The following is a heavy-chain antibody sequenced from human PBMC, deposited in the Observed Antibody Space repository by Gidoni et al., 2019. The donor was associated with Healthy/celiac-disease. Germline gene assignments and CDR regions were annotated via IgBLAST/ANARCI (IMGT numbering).Heavy chain of an antibody. CDR2: INAGNGNT. CDR1: GYTFTSYA. V-gene: IGHV1-3*01. J-gene: IGHJ4*02. Sequence: QVQLVQSGAEVKKPGASVKVSCKASGYTFTSYAMHWVRQAPGQRLEWMGWINAGNGNTKYSQKFQGRVTITRDTSASTAYMELSSLRSEDTAVYYCARGYTPQAPGWGGYWGQGTLVTVSS. CDR3: ARGYTPQAPGWGGY. D-gene: IGHD1-1*01.